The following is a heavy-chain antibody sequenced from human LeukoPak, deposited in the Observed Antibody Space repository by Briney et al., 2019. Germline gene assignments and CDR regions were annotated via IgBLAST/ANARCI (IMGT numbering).Heavy chain of an antibody. J-gene: IGHJ6*02. D-gene: IGHD4-11*01. V-gene: IGHV3-7*01. CDR3: ARDSRTYSYYYYGMDV. CDR1: GFTFNNYW. CDR2: INQDGSEE. Sequence: GGSLRLSCAASGFTFNNYWMTWVRQAPGKGLEWVANINQDGSEEYYVDSVKGRFTISRDNAKNSLYLQMNSLRAEDTAVYYCARDSRTYSYYYYGMDVWGQGTTVTVSS.